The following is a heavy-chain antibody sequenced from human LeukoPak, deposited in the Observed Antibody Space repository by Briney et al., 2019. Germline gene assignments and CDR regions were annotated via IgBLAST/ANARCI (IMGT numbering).Heavy chain of an antibody. CDR2: IGSDNKP. CDR3: ARDLHYYVAMDV. CDR1: GFTFGDYA. V-gene: IGHV3-23*01. J-gene: IGHJ6*02. Sequence: PGGSLRLSCTASGFTFGDYAMSWVRQAPGKGLEWVSSIGSDNKPHYSESVKGRFAISRDNSKSMLFLQLNSLRAEDTALYYCARDLHYYVAMDVRGQGTTVTVSS.